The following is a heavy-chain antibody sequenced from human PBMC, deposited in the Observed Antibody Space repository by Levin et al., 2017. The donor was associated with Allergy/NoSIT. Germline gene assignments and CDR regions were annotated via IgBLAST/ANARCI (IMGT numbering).Heavy chain of an antibody. Sequence: GESLKISCAASGFTLSDYYMSWIRQAPGKGLEWVSYISSSGTTIYYADSVKGRFTISRDNAKNSLFLQMNSLRAEDTALYYCARDGAPTHGDYGLDVWGQGTTVTVSS. V-gene: IGHV3-11*01. J-gene: IGHJ6*02. CDR3: ARDGAPTHGDYGLDV. CDR2: ISSSGTTI. D-gene: IGHD4-17*01. CDR1: GFTLSDYY.